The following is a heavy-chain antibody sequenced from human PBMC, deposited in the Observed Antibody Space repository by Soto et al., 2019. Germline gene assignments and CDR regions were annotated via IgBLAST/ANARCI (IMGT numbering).Heavy chain of an antibody. CDR3: AGGGEMSRDGYNSMDY. CDR2: IIPIFGTA. D-gene: IGHD5-12*01. V-gene: IGHV1-69*01. CDR1: GGTFSSYA. Sequence: QVQLVQSGAEVKKPGSSVKVSCKASGGTFSSYAISWVRQAPGQGREWMGGIIPIFGTANYAQKFQGRVTITADESTSTAYMELSSLRSEDTAGYYCAGGGEMSRDGYNSMDYWGQGTLVTVSS. J-gene: IGHJ4*02.